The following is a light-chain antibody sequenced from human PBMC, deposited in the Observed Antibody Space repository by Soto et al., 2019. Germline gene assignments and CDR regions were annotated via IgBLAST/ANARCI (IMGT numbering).Light chain of an antibody. CDR1: RSVDIDY. CDR3: QQYGNSPIFT. J-gene: IGKJ3*01. CDR2: GTS. Sequence: EIVLTQSPASLSLSPGDSATLSCRASRSVDIDYLAWYQQRPGQAPRLLIFGTSSRAPGIPDRFRGSGSGTDFTLTISRLEPEDFAVHYCQQYGNSPIFTFGPGTKVDIK. V-gene: IGKV3-20*01.